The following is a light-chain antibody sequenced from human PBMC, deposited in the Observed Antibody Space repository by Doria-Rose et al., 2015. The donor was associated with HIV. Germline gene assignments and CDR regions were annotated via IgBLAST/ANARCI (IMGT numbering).Light chain of an antibody. J-gene: IGKJ3*01. V-gene: IGKV1-39*01. CDR3: QQSYSTPS. CDR2: GAF. CDR1: QNISTY. Sequence: DRVTITCRASQNISTYLNWYQQKPGKAPNLLIYGAFSLQSGVPSRFSGSGSGTDFTLTISSLQPDDSSIYYCQQSYSTPSFGPGTKVEIK.